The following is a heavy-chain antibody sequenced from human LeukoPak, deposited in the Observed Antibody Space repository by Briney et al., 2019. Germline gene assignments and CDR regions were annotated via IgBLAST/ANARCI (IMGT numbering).Heavy chain of an antibody. V-gene: IGHV4-59*01. Sequence: SETLSLTCTVSGGSMSSYYWTWIRQPPGKGLEWIAYIYSTGNTGSTPSLKSRVTTSVDTSKDQFSLNLSSVTAADTAVYYCARGGTAGLADWGQGTLVTVSS. D-gene: IGHD1-14*01. CDR1: GGSMSSYY. CDR2: IYSTGNT. CDR3: ARGGTAGLAD. J-gene: IGHJ4*02.